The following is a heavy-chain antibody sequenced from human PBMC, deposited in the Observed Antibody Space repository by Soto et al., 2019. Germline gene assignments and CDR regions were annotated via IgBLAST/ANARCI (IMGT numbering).Heavy chain of an antibody. Sequence: ASVKVSCKASGYTFTSYGISWVRQAPGQGLEWMGWISAYNGNTNYAQKLQGRVTMTTDASTCTAYMELRSLRSDDTAVYYCARDASSGWYFTTYFQHWGQGTLVTVSS. CDR1: GYTFTSYG. D-gene: IGHD6-19*01. V-gene: IGHV1-18*01. CDR3: ARDASSGWYFTTYFQH. CDR2: ISAYNGNT. J-gene: IGHJ1*01.